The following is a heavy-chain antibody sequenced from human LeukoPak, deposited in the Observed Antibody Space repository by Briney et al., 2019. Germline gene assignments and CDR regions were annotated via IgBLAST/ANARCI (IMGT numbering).Heavy chain of an antibody. CDR3: ARSSSRRFDP. V-gene: IGHV4-59*01. CDR2: IFHSGTT. CDR1: GASIKSYN. J-gene: IGHJ5*02. Sequence: SETLSLTCTVSGASIKSYNWSWIRQPPGKGLEWIAYIFHSGTTNYNPSLKSRVTISIDTSTNQVSLRLSSVTAADTALYYCARSSSRRFDPWGQGTLVAVFS. D-gene: IGHD2/OR15-2a*01.